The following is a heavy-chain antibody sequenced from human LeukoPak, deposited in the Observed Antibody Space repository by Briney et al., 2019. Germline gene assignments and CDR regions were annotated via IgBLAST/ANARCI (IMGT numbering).Heavy chain of an antibody. CDR1: GGSISSSSYS. Sequence: SETLSLTCTVSGGSISSSSYSWGWIRQPPGKGLEWIGSIYYSGSTYYNPSLKSRVTISVDTSKNQFSLKLSSVTAADTAVYYCAGLRAKYSSGWGSDYWGQGTLVTVSS. CDR3: AGLRAKYSSGWGSDY. J-gene: IGHJ4*02. CDR2: IYYSGST. D-gene: IGHD6-19*01. V-gene: IGHV4-39*01.